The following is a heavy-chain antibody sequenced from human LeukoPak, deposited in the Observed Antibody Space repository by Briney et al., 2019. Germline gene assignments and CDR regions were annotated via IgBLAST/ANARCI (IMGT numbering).Heavy chain of an antibody. V-gene: IGHV4-59*01. CDR3: AREGYSRGWYGDYFDY. CDR1: GGSISSYY. CDR2: IYYSGST. Sequence: SETLSLTCTVSGGSISSYYWSWVRQPPGKGLEWIGYIYYSGSTNYNPSLKSRVTISVDTSKNQFSLKLSSVTAEDTAVYNCAREGYSRGWYGDYFDYWGQGTQVTVSS. D-gene: IGHD6-19*01. J-gene: IGHJ4*02.